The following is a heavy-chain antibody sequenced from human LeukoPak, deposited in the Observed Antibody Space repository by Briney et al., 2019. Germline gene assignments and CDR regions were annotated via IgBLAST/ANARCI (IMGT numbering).Heavy chain of an antibody. CDR3: ARDQGEDDHRGGFLSWFDH. CDR1: GGTFSSDA. V-gene: IGHV1-69*04. J-gene: IGHJ5*02. D-gene: IGHD3-10*01. Sequence: ASLRLSCKASGGTFSSDAISWVRQAPGQRLEWMGRMIPILGIANSAQTFQGRVTITEDKSTSTAYMELSSLRSEDTAVYYCARDQGEDDHRGGFLSWFDHWGQGTLVTVSS. CDR2: MIPILGIA.